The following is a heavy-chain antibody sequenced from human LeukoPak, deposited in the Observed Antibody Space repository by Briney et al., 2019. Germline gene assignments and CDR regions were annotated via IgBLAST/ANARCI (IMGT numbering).Heavy chain of an antibody. CDR3: AREGGYYYDSSGYFYY. Sequence: PGGSLRLSCAASGFTFSSYSMNWVRQAPGKGLEWVANIKQDGSEKYYVDSVKGRFTISRDNAKNSLYLQMNSLRAEDTAVYYCAREGGYYYDSSGYFYYWGQGTLVTVSS. CDR1: GFTFSSYS. J-gene: IGHJ4*02. V-gene: IGHV3-7*01. D-gene: IGHD3-22*01. CDR2: IKQDGSEK.